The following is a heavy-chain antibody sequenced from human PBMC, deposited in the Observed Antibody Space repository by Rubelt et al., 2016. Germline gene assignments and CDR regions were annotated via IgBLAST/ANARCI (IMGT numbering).Heavy chain of an antibody. D-gene: IGHD2-21*02. CDR1: GFTFSSYA. CDR2: ISYDGSNK. J-gene: IGHJ4*02. CDR3: AKDRFFRSAGDDYFDY. Sequence: QVQLVESGGGVVQPGRSLRLSCAASGFTFSSYAMHWVRQAPGKGLEWVAVISYDGSNKYYADSVKGRFTISSDNSKNTLYLQMNSLRAEDTAVYYCAKDRFFRSAGDDYFDYWGQGTLVTVSS. V-gene: IGHV3-30*04.